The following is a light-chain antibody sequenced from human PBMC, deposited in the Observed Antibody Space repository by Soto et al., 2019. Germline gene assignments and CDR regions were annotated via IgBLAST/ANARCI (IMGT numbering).Light chain of an antibody. Sequence: LTQSQRTLSLSPGGGDILSRRASQSVSSSYLAWYQQQPVQAPRLLIYGASSRATGIPDRFSGSGSGTYFTLTICRLEPEDFAVYYGQQYGSSFTFGHGTRLEIK. CDR2: GAS. CDR1: QSVSSSY. J-gene: IGKJ5*01. CDR3: QQYGSSFT. V-gene: IGKV3-20*01.